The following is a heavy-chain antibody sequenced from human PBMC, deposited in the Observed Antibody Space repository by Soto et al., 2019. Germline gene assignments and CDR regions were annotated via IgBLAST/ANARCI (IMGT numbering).Heavy chain of an antibody. CDR1: GGSISSGGYS. CDR2: IYHSGST. CDR3: ARVPSL. V-gene: IGHV4-30-2*01. J-gene: IGHJ2*01. Sequence: QLQLQESGSGLVKPSQTLSLTCAVSGGSISSGGYSWSWIRQPPGKGLEWIGYIYHSGSTHSNPSLKSRVTVAIDSNKIQFSLKLSSMTASDTAVDYCARVPSLWGRGSLSTVSS.